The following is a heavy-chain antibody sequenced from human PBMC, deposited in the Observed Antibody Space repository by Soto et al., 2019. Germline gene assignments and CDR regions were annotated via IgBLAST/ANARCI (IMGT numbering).Heavy chain of an antibody. D-gene: IGHD3-22*01. CDR3: ARASMIVPGNGMDV. CDR1: GGSISSGDYY. J-gene: IGHJ6*02. Sequence: SETVSLTCTVSGGSISSGDYYWSWIRQPPGKGLEWIGYIYYSGSTYYNPSLKSRVTISVDTSKNQFSLKLSSVTAADTAVYYCARASMIVPGNGMDVWGPGTTVTVSS. CDR2: IYYSGST. V-gene: IGHV4-30-4*01.